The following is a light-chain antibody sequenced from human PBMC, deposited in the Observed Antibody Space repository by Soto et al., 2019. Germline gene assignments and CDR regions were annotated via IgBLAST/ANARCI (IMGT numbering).Light chain of an antibody. CDR3: QQRSNWPSIT. Sequence: EIVLTPSPATLSLSPGERATLSWSASQSVSSYLAWYQQKPGQAPRLLIYDASNRATGIPARFSGSGSGTDFTLTISSLEPEDFAVYYCQQRSNWPSITFGQGTRLEIK. J-gene: IGKJ5*01. CDR1: QSVSSY. CDR2: DAS. V-gene: IGKV3-11*01.